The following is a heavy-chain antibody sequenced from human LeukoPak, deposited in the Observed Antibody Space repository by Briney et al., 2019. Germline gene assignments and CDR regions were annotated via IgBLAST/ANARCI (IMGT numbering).Heavy chain of an antibody. CDR3: ARVHIVVVADAFDI. J-gene: IGHJ3*02. CDR1: GFTFSDYY. CDR2: ISSSSSYT. Sequence: GGSLRLSCAASGFTFSDYYMSWIRQAPGKGLEWVSYISSSSSYTNYADSVKGRFTIFRDNAKNSLYLQMNSLRAEDTAVYYCARVHIVVVADAFDIWGQGTMVTVSS. D-gene: IGHD2-21*01. V-gene: IGHV3-11*06.